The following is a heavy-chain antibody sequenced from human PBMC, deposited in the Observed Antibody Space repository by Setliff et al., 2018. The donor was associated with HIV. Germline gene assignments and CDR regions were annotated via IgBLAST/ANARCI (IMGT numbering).Heavy chain of an antibody. CDR2: VYTSGST. Sequence: PSETLSLTCSVSGGSIGSGSHYWSWIRLPAGRGPEWIGRVYTSGSTTYNPSLQSRVTISVDTSKNQFSLKMSSVTAADTAVYYCARDHTSGSLDFWGQGTLVTVSS. CDR3: ARDHTSGSLDF. J-gene: IGHJ4*02. CDR1: GGSIGSGSHY. D-gene: IGHD3-10*01. V-gene: IGHV4-61*02.